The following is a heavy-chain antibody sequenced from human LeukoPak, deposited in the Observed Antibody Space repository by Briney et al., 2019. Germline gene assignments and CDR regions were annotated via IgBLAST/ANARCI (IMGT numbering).Heavy chain of an antibody. CDR3: ARIATAGIYYMDV. J-gene: IGHJ6*03. Sequence: PSETLSLTCTVSGGSISSYYWSRLRQPAGKGLEWIGRIYTSGSTNYHPSLKSRVTISVDTSKNDFSLKLTSVTAADTAVYYCARIATAGIYYMDVWGKGTTVSVSS. CDR1: GGSISSYY. D-gene: IGHD6-13*01. CDR2: IYTSGST. V-gene: IGHV4-4*07.